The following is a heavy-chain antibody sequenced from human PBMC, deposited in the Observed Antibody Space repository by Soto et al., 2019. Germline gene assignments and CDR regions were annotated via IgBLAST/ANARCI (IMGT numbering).Heavy chain of an antibody. V-gene: IGHV1-69*13. Sequence: SVKVSCKASGGTFSSYAISWVRQAPGQGLEWMGGITPIFGTANYAQKFQGRVTITADESTSTAYMELSSLRSEDTAVYYCARDITDNYYYYRMDLWGQGTTVTVSS. J-gene: IGHJ6*02. CDR3: ARDITDNYYYYRMDL. D-gene: IGHD3-16*01. CDR2: ITPIFGTA. CDR1: GGTFSSYA.